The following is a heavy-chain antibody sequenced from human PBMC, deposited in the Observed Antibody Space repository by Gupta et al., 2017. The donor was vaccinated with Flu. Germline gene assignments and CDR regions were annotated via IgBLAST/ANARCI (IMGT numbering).Heavy chain of an antibody. J-gene: IGHJ4*02. D-gene: IGHD3-3*01. CDR3: AKDRLRFLEWLWGLFDY. CDR1: GFTFSSYA. Sequence: EVQLLESGGGLVQPGGSLRLSCAASGFTFSSYAMSWVRQAPGKGLEWVSAISGSGGSTHYADSVKGRFTISRDNSKNTLYLQMNSLRAEDTAVYYCAKDRLRFLEWLWGLFDYWGQGTLVTVSS. V-gene: IGHV3-23*01. CDR2: ISGSGGST.